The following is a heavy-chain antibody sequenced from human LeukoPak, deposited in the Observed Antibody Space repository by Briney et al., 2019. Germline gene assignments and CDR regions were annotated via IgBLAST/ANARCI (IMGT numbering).Heavy chain of an antibody. D-gene: IGHD5-12*01. Sequence: GGSLRLACAASGFTFSSYAMHWVRQAPGKGLEWVAVISYDGSNKYYADSVKGRFTISRDNSKNTLYLQMNSLRAEDTAVYYCARDSGYDYFDYWGQGTLVTVSS. CDR2: ISYDGSNK. CDR3: ARDSGYDYFDY. J-gene: IGHJ4*02. CDR1: GFTFSSYA. V-gene: IGHV3-30*04.